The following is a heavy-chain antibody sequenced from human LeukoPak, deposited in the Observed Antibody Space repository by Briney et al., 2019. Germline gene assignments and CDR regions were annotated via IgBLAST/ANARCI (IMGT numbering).Heavy chain of an antibody. Sequence: GGSLRLSCAASGFTFSSYAMHWVRQAPGKGLEWVAGISYDGSNKYYADSVKGRFTISRDNSKNTLYLQMNSLRAEDTAVYYCARYSSSSDFDYWGQGTLVTVSS. D-gene: IGHD6-6*01. J-gene: IGHJ4*02. CDR3: ARYSSSSDFDY. V-gene: IGHV3-30*01. CDR1: GFTFSSYA. CDR2: ISYDGSNK.